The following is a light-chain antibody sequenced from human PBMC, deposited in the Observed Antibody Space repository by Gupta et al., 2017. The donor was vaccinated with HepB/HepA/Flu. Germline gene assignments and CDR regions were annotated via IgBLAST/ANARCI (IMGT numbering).Light chain of an antibody. V-gene: IGLV1-40*01. CDR1: SSNIGAGYD. J-gene: IGLJ1*01. CDR2: GNS. Sequence: QSVLTQPPSVSGAPGQRVTTSCTGSSSNIGAGYDVHWYQQLPGTAPKLLIDGNSNRPSGVPDRFSGSKSGTSASLAITGLQAEDEADYSCQSYDSSLSGPYVFGTGTKVTV. CDR3: QSYDSSLSGPYV.